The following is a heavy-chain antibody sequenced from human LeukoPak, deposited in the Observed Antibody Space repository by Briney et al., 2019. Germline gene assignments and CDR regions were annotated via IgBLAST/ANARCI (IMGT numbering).Heavy chain of an antibody. CDR3: TTNPYSSSWLAGAFAI. CDR1: GFTFSNAW. Sequence: KPGGSLRLSCAVYGFTFSNAWMTWVRQIPGKGLEWVGRIKSKTDGGTTDYATPVKGRFTISRDDSKNTLYLQMNSLKAEDTAVYYCTTNPYSSSWLAGAFAIWGQGTMVTVSS. V-gene: IGHV3-15*01. CDR2: IKSKTDGGTT. D-gene: IGHD6-13*01. J-gene: IGHJ3*02.